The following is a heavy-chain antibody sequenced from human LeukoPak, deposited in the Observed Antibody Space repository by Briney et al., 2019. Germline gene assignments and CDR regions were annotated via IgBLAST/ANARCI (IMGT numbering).Heavy chain of an antibody. Sequence: YPGDSDTRYSPSFQGQVTISADKSISAAYLQWSSLKASDTAMYYCARRRSPGVATRYYFDYWGQGTLVTVSS. D-gene: IGHD5-12*01. CDR3: ARRRSPGVATRYYFDY. V-gene: IGHV5-51*01. CDR2: YPGDSDT. J-gene: IGHJ4*02.